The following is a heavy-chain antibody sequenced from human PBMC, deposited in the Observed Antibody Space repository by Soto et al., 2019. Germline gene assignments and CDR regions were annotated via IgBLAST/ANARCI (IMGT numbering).Heavy chain of an antibody. CDR3: ARANSGYGDAFEI. CDR2: MNPNSGNT. CDR1: GYTFIGYD. V-gene: IGHV1-8*01. J-gene: IGHJ3*02. D-gene: IGHD5-18*01. Sequence: GASVKVSCKASGYTFIGYDINWVRQATGQGLEWMGWMNPNSGNTGYVQKFQGRVTMTRYTSISTAYMELSSLRSEDTAVYYCARANSGYGDAFEIWGQGTMVTVS.